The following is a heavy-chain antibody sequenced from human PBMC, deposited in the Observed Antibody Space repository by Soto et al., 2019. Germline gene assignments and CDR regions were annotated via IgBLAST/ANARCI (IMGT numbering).Heavy chain of an antibody. Sequence: EVQLLESGGDLVQPGGSLRLSCAASGFTFSSYAMSWVRQAPGKRLAWVSGISASGGSTYYVDSVKGRFTISRDNSKNTLYLQMNSLRAEDTAVYYCALIGQQLIGTKLRDCWGQGTLVAVSS. V-gene: IGHV3-23*01. CDR3: ALIGQQLIGTKLRDC. D-gene: IGHD6-13*01. CDR2: ISASGGST. J-gene: IGHJ4*02. CDR1: GFTFSSYA.